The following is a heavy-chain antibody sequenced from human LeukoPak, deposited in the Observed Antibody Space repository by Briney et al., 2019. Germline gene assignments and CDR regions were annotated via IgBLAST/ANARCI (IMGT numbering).Heavy chain of an antibody. J-gene: IGHJ4*02. D-gene: IGHD3-22*01. CDR3: LDMIVGRGY. CDR2: ISGSGGST. V-gene: IGHV3-23*01. CDR1: GFTFSSYA. Sequence: GGSLRLSCAASGFTFSSYAMSWVRQAPGKGLEWVSAISGSGGSTYYADSVKGRFTISRDNSKNMLCLQMNSLRAEDTAVYYCLDMIVGRGYWGQGTLVTVSS.